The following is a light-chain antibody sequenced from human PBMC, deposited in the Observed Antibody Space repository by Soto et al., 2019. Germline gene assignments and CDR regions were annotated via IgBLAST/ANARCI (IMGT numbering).Light chain of an antibody. Sequence: DIQMTQSPPSLSASVGDRVTITCRASQDISNYLSWYQQRPWKVPRLLIYAASTLQSGVPSRFSGSGSGTDFTLTISSLLPEDAATYYCQNLDSAAFTFGPGTKVDIK. CDR1: QDISNY. CDR2: AAS. V-gene: IGKV1-27*01. J-gene: IGKJ3*01. CDR3: QNLDSAAFT.